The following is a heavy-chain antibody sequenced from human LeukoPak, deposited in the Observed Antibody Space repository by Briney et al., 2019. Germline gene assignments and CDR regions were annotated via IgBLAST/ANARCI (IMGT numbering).Heavy chain of an antibody. V-gene: IGHV3-66*01. J-gene: IGHJ6*02. Sequence: PGGSLRLSCAASGFTVSSNYMSWVRQAPGKGLEWVSVIYSGGSTYYADSVKGRFTISRDNSKNTLYLQMNGLRAEDTAVYFCASCGDYLYSYYAMDVWGQGTTVTVSS. CDR2: IYSGGST. CDR3: ASCGDYLYSYYAMDV. D-gene: IGHD4-17*01. CDR1: GFTVSSNY.